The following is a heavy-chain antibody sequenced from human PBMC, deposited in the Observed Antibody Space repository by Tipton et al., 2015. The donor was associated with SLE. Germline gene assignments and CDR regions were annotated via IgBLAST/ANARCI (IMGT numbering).Heavy chain of an antibody. J-gene: IGHJ3*02. V-gene: IGHV4-59*01. CDR3: ARDGSAFDI. CDR1: GGSISSYY. Sequence: TLSLTCTVSGGSISSYYWSWIRQPPGKGLEWIGYIYHSGSTNYNPFLKSRVTISVDTSKNQFSLKLSPVTAADTAVYYCARDGSAFDIWGQGTMVTVSS. D-gene: IGHD1-14*01. CDR2: IYHSGST.